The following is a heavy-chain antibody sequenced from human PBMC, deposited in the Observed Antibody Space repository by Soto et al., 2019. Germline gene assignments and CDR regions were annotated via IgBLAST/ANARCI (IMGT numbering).Heavy chain of an antibody. D-gene: IGHD4-17*01. CDR2: IKSKVDGGTR. Sequence: EVQLVESGGGWVKPGGSLTLSCAASSFTFRDAWMNWVRQAPGKGLEWVGRIKSKVDGGTRDYTAPVKGRFTFSRDDSKNTLYLQMNSLTIEDTAVYYCVTDAYWGLRWRWGQGTVVTVSS. V-gene: IGHV3-15*07. J-gene: IGHJ3*01. CDR1: SFTFRDAW. CDR3: VTDAYWGLRWR.